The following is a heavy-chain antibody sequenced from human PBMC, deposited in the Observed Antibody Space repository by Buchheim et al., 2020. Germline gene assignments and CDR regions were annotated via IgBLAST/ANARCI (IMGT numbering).Heavy chain of an antibody. V-gene: IGHV3-30-3*02. Sequence: QVQLVESGGGVVQPGRSLRLSCAASGFTFSSYAMHWVRQAPGKGLEWVAVISYDGSNKYYADSVKGRFTISRDNSKNTLYLQMNSLRAEDTAVYYCAKYEAVAGTLDYWGQGTL. J-gene: IGHJ4*02. CDR3: AKYEAVAGTLDY. CDR1: GFTFSSYA. D-gene: IGHD6-19*01. CDR2: ISYDGSNK.